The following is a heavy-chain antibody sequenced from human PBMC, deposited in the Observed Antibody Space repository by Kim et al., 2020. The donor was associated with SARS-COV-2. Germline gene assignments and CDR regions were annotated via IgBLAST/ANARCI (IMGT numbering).Heavy chain of an antibody. CDR3: AKEPVMVRGVRGGMDV. D-gene: IGHD3-10*01. V-gene: IGHV3-33*06. J-gene: IGHJ6*02. CDR2: IWYDGSNK. Sequence: GGSLRLSCAASGFTFSSYAMHWVRQAPGKGLEWVAVIWYDGSNKYYADSVKGRFTISRDNSKNTLYLQMNSLRAEDTAVYYCAKEPVMVRGVRGGMDVWGQGTTVTVSS. CDR1: GFTFSSYA.